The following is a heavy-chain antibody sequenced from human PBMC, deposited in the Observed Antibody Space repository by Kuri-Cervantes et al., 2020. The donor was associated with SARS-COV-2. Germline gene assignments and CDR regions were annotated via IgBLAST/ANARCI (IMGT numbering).Heavy chain of an antibody. CDR3: ASDTAWAFDI. CDR1: ELTFSSYE. Sequence: GGSLRLSCAASELTFSSYEMNWVRQAPGKGLEWGSAISGSGESTNYADSVKGRFTISRENAKNLLYLQMNSLRDEDTAVYYCASDTAWAFDIWGQGTMVTVSS. CDR2: ISGSGEST. V-gene: IGHV3-23*01. J-gene: IGHJ3*02.